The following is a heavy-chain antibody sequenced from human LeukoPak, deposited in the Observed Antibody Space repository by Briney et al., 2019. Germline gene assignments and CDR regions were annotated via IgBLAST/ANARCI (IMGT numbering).Heavy chain of an antibody. CDR1: GYTFTSYD. CDR2: MNPNSGNT. D-gene: IGHD3-10*01. CDR3: ARGDEGFGELLEPRPKKPLDY. J-gene: IGHJ4*02. Sequence: GASVRVSCKASGYTFTSYDINWVRQAPGQGLEWMGWMNPNSGNTVYAQTVQGRVTMTRNTSISTAYMELSSLRSEDTAVYYCARGDEGFGELLEPRPKKPLDYWGQGTLVTVSS. V-gene: IGHV1-8*01.